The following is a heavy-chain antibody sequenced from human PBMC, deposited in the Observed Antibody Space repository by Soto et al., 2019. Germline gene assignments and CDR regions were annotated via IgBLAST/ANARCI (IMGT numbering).Heavy chain of an antibody. CDR3: ALRRVAYADF. CDR1: EFTVTNNE. Sequence: GGSLRLSCAASEFTVTNNEMSWVRQAPGKGLEWVSILYSGGNTYYADSVEGRFTTSGDGSKNTLYLHMNSLRAEDTAVYYCALRRVAYADFWGQGTRVTVSS. D-gene: IGHD2-2*01. J-gene: IGHJ4*02. CDR2: LYSGGNT. V-gene: IGHV3-53*01.